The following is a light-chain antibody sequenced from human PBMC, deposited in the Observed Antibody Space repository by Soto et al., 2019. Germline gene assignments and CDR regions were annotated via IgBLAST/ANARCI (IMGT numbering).Light chain of an antibody. J-gene: IGKJ4*01. CDR1: QSVSSN. CDR3: QKYNNWPPLT. Sequence: EFVLTQSPGTLSLSPGERATLSCRASQSVSSNLAWYQQKPGQAPRLLIYGASTRATGIPDRFSGSGSGTEFTLTISRLQSEDFAVYYCQKYNNWPPLTFGGGTKVDIK. CDR2: GAS. V-gene: IGKV3-15*01.